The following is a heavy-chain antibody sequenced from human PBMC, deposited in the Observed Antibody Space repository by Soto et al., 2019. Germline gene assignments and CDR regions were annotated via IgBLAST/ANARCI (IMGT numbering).Heavy chain of an antibody. V-gene: IGHV1-2*04. CDR2: INPDSGAT. CDR3: ARGGDDILTVFYYYGMDV. D-gene: IGHD3-9*01. Sequence: QVQLVQSGDEVKKSGASVKVSCKALGYAFTGHYVHWVRQAPGQGLEWMGRINPDSGATNYAPNFQGWVPLTRDTSISTGYMELNKVRSDDTAVDYCARGGDDILTVFYYYGMDVWGQGATVTV. CDR1: GYAFTGHY. J-gene: IGHJ6*02.